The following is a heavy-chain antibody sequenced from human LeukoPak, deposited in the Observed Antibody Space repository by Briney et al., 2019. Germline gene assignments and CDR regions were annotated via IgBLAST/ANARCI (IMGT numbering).Heavy chain of an antibody. CDR2: ISAYNGNT. J-gene: IGHJ4*02. Sequence: ASVKVSCKASGYTFTSYSFSWVRQAPGQGLERMGWISAYNGNTNYAQKLQGRVTMTTDTSTSTAYMELRSVRSDDTAVYYCARDMYYYDSSGLYWGQGTLVTVSS. CDR3: ARDMYYYDSSGLY. CDR1: GYTFTSYS. D-gene: IGHD3-22*01. V-gene: IGHV1-18*01.